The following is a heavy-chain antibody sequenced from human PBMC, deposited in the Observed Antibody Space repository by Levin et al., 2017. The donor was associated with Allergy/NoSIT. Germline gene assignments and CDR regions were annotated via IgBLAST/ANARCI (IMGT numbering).Heavy chain of an antibody. CDR1: GGTFSSYA. CDR2: IIPIFGTA. Sequence: SVKVSCKASGGTFSSYAISWVRQAPGQGLEWMGGIIPIFGTANYAQKFQGRVTITADESTSTAYMELSSLRSEDTAVYYCARDHNYYDSSGVVDAFDSWGQGTMVTVSS. CDR3: ARDHNYYDSSGVVDAFDS. J-gene: IGHJ3*02. D-gene: IGHD3-22*01. V-gene: IGHV1-69*13.